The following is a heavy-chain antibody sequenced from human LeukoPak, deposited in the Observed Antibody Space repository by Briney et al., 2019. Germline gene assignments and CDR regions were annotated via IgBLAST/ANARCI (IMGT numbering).Heavy chain of an antibody. CDR3: ARDTLIVGATDFDY. V-gene: IGHV1-2*04. CDR2: INPNSGGT. D-gene: IGHD1-26*01. J-gene: IGHJ4*02. CDR1: GYTFTVYY. Sequence: GASVKVSCKASGYTFTVYYMHWVRQAPGQGLEWMGWINPNSGGTNYAQKFQGWVTMTRDTSISTAYMELNRLRSDDTAVYYCARDTLIVGATDFDYWGQGTLVTVSS.